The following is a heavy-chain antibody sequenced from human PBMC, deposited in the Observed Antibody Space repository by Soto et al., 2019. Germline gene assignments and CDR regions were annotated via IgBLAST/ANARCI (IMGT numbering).Heavy chain of an antibody. CDR2: ISGSGGST. Sequence: GGSLRLSCAASGFTFSSYSISWVRQAPGKGLEWVSAISGSGGSTYYADSVKGQFTISRDNSRDTLSPQMTALTIEDSSVYYCTQSSGGSSSVGMDYWGQGTRVTVSS. J-gene: IGHJ4*02. CDR1: GFTFSSYS. V-gene: IGHV3-23*01. D-gene: IGHD6-6*01. CDR3: TQSSGGSSSVGMDY.